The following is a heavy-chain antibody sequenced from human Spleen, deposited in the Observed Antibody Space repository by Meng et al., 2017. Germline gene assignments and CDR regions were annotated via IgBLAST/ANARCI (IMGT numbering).Heavy chain of an antibody. CDR3: AKEVGPYDWIDP. V-gene: IGHV1-69*10. Sequence: QVQLVQSGAEVKTPGSSVKVSCTASGLIFSRRAISWVRQAPGQGPEWLGGIIPILDMTNYAQKFQGRVTITADKSTSTSYMDLSSLRSDDTAVYYCAKEVGPYDWIDPWGQGTLVTVSS. CDR1: GLIFSRRA. J-gene: IGHJ5*02. D-gene: IGHD1-26*01. CDR2: IIPILDMT.